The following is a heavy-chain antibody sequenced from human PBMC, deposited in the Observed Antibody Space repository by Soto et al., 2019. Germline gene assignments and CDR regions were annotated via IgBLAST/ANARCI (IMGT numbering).Heavy chain of an antibody. Sequence: SETLSLTCAVSGGSMSSGGYSWSWIRQPPGKGLEWIGYIYHSGNTYYNPSLKSRVTISVDWSKNQFSLTLSSVTAADTAVYYGARAPRGTYGFPSHFDYCGQGTLVTVSS. J-gene: IGHJ4*02. CDR2: IYHSGNT. CDR1: GGSMSSGGYS. D-gene: IGHD3-10*01. CDR3: ARAPRGTYGFPSHFDY. V-gene: IGHV4-30-2*01.